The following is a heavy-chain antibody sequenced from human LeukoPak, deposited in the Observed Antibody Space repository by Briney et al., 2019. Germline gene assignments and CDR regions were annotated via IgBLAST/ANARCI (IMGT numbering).Heavy chain of an antibody. J-gene: IGHJ4*02. CDR1: GASISSYY. V-gene: IGHV4-59*01. D-gene: IGHD2-15*01. Sequence: SETLSLTCTVSGASISSYYRSCIRQPPGKGREWIGYIYYSGSTNYNPSLTSRVTISVDTSKNQFSLKLSSVTAADTAVYYCARADCSGGSCYYPFDYWGQGTLVTVSS. CDR2: IYYSGST. CDR3: ARADCSGGSCYYPFDY.